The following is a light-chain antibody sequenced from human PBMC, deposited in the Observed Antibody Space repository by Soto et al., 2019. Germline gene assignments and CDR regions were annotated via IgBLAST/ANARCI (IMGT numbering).Light chain of an antibody. Sequence: DIQMTQSPSILSASVGDRVIITCRASHSVSTWVAWYQQKPGKAPNLLIFEASTLHRGVPSRFSGSGSGTEFTLTISSLERDDFATYYCQQYDSHRGSFDQGTKVEMK. V-gene: IGKV1-5*01. J-gene: IGKJ2*01. CDR1: HSVSTW. CDR2: EAS. CDR3: QQYDSHRGS.